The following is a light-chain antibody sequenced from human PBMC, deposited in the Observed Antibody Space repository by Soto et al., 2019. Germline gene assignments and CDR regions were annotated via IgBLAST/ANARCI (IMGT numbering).Light chain of an antibody. J-gene: IGLJ3*02. CDR1: NSNIGSNT. V-gene: IGLV1-44*01. Sequence: QSVLTQPPSASGTPGQRVTISCSGSNSNIGSNTINWYRHLPGTAPKLVMYSDNQRPSGLPDRFSGTKSGTSASLAISGLQSEDEADYYCAAWDDSLNGRLFGGGTKLTVL. CDR2: SDN. CDR3: AAWDDSLNGRL.